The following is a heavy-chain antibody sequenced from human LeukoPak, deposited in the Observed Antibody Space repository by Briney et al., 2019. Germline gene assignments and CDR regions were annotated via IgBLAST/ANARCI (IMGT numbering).Heavy chain of an antibody. Sequence: SETLSLTCTVSGGSISSYYWSWIRQPAGKGLEWIGRIYTSGSTNYNPSLKSRVTMSVDTSKNQFSLKLSSVTAADTAVYYCAREAPYYYDSSGYYYVLEWGQGTLVTVSS. V-gene: IGHV4-4*07. J-gene: IGHJ4*02. D-gene: IGHD3-22*01. CDR2: IYTSGST. CDR3: AREAPYYYDSSGYYYVLE. CDR1: GGSISSYY.